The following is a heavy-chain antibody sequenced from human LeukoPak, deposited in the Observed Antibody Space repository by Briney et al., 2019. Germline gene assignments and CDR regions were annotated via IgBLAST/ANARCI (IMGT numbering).Heavy chain of an antibody. CDR1: GFSFSNAW. CDR3: TTDSSSSSYY. D-gene: IGHD6-6*01. J-gene: IGHJ4*02. CDR2: IKSKPDGGTT. V-gene: IGHV3-15*01. Sequence: GGSLRLSCAASGFSFSNAWMSWVRQAPGKGLEWVGRIKSKPDGGTTEYAAPVKGRLNISRDDSKNTLYLQMNSLKTEDTAVYYCTTDSSSSSYYWGQGTLVTVSS.